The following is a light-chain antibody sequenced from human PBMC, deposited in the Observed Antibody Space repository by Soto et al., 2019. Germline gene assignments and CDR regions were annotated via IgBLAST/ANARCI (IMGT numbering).Light chain of an antibody. V-gene: IGKV4-1*01. CDR1: QSVLFKSNNKNY. CDR2: WAS. CDR3: QQYYDVPVT. J-gene: IGKJ5*01. Sequence: DIVLTQSPVSLAVSLGERATINCRSSQSVLFKSNNKNYLAWYQQKPGQPPKMLISWASTRESGVPDRFSGSGSGTEFTLTISSLQAEDAAVYYCQQYYDVPVTFGQGTRLEIK.